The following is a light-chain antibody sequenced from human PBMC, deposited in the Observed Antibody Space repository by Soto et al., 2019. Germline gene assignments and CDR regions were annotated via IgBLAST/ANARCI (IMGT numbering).Light chain of an antibody. CDR3: QQNDPT. V-gene: IGKV1-33*01. Sequence: DIQMAQSPASLSASLGERVTITCQASQDITNHLNWYQHKLGKAPKLLIHDASDLESGVPSRFSGRGYGTDFTLTISSLQPEDVATYYCQQNDPTFGPGTKVEI. CDR2: DAS. J-gene: IGKJ3*01. CDR1: QDITNH.